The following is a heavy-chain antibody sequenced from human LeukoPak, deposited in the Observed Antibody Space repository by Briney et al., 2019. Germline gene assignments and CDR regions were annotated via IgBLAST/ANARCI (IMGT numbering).Heavy chain of an antibody. CDR2: IYYSGST. CDR1: GGSISSYC. D-gene: IGHD3-22*01. CDR3: ARVPFYYDSSGYSDDAFDI. J-gene: IGHJ3*02. V-gene: IGHV4-59*01. Sequence: SETLSLTCTVSGGSISSYCWSWIRQPPGKGLEWIGYIYYSGSTNYNPSLKSRVTISVDTSKNQFSLKLSSVTAADTAVYYCARVPFYYDSSGYSDDAFDIWGQGTMVTVSS.